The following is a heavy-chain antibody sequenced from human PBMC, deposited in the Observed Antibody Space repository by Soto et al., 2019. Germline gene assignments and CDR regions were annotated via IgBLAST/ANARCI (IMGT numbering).Heavy chain of an antibody. CDR3: AREYSSTYSRYFDY. Sequence: PSETLSLTCAVSGGSIGSGGYSWTWIRQPPGKGLEWIGYIYDSGTTYYNPSLKSRLTISVDRSKNQFSLNLSSVTAADTAVYYCAREYSSTYSRYFDYWGQGTLVTVSS. J-gene: IGHJ4*02. D-gene: IGHD4-4*01. CDR2: IYDSGTT. CDR1: GGSIGSGGYS. V-gene: IGHV4-30-2*01.